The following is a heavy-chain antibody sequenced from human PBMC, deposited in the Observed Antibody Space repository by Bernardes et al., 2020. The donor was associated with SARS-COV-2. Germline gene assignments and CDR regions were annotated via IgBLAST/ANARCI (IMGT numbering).Heavy chain of an antibody. CDR2: LYWNDDK. V-gene: IGHV2-5*01. CDR3: AHHRGVGDAFDM. CDR1: GFSLSTSGVG. D-gene: IGHD3-10*01. Sequence: SCPTLVKPTQTLTLTCTLSGFSLSTSGVGVGWIRQPPGKAPEWLALLYWNDDKRYSPSLKSRLTITKDTSKNQVVLTMTNMDPVDTATYYCAHHRGVGDAFDMWGQGTMVTVSS. J-gene: IGHJ3*02.